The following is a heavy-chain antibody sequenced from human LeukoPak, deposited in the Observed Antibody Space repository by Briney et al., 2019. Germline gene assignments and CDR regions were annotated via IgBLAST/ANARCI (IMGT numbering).Heavy chain of an antibody. Sequence: SQTLSLTCTVSGGSISSGSYYWSWIRQPAGKGLEWIGRIYTSGSTNYNPSLKSRVTISVDTSKNQFSLKLSSVTAADTAVYYCARDNYGEYYYYGMDVWGQGTMVTVS. D-gene: IGHD4-17*01. CDR2: IYTSGST. V-gene: IGHV4-61*02. J-gene: IGHJ6*02. CDR1: GGSISSGSYY. CDR3: ARDNYGEYYYYGMDV.